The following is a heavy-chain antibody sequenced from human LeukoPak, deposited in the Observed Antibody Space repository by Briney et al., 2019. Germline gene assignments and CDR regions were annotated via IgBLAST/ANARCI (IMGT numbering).Heavy chain of an antibody. J-gene: IGHJ3*02. CDR1: GFTVSSNY. CDR2: IYSGGST. V-gene: IGHV3-53*01. D-gene: IGHD1-26*01. CDR3: ARDVGIVGADDAFDI. Sequence: HPGGSLRLSCAASGFTVSSNYMSWVRQAPGKGLEWVSVIYSGGSTYYADSVKGRFTISRDNSKNTLYLQMNSLRAGDTAVYYCARDVGIVGADDAFDIWGQGTMVTVSS.